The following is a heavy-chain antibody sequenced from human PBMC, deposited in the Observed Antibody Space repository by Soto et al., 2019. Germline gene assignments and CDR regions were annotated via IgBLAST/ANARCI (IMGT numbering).Heavy chain of an antibody. CDR3: ARALTDSNYPTYYYGLDV. CDR1: GYTFTSYY. CDR2: INPSGGST. Sequence: GASVKVSCKASGYTFTSYYMHWVRQAPGQGLEWMGIINPSGGSTSYAQKFQGRVTMTRDTSTSTVYMELSSLRSEDTAVYYCARALTDSNYPTYYYGLDVWGQGTTVTISS. D-gene: IGHD4-4*01. J-gene: IGHJ6*02. V-gene: IGHV1-46*01.